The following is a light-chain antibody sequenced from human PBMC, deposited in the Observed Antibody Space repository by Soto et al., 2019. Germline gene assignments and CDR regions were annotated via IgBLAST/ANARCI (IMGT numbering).Light chain of an antibody. V-gene: IGKV3-20*01. CDR3: QQYGDSPVT. J-gene: IGKJ1*01. CDR2: GAS. Sequence: EIVLTQSPGTLSLSPGDRATLSCRASQTVRANYLAWYQQKPGQAPRLVIHGASNRATDIPDRVSGSGSGTDFTLTINRLEHEDFAVYYCQQYGDSPVTFGQGTKVEIK. CDR1: QTVRANY.